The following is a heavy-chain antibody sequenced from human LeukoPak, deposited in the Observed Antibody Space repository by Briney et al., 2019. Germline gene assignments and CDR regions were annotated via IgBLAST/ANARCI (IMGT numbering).Heavy chain of an antibody. CDR1: GFTFSSYA. CDR3: AKDLGSYYDSSGYYMVGFDY. J-gene: IGHJ4*02. CDR2: ISGSGGST. D-gene: IGHD3-22*01. Sequence: GGSLRLSCAASGFTFSSYAMSWVRQAPGKGLEWVSAISGSGGSTYYADSVKGRFTISRDNSKKTLYLQMNSLRVEDTAVYYCAKDLGSYYDSSGYYMVGFDYWGQGTLVTVSS. V-gene: IGHV3-23*01.